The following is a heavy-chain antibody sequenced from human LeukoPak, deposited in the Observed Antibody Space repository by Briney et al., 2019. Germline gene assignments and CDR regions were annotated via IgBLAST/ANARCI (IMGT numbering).Heavy chain of an antibody. CDR2: ITGTGRGGNQT. J-gene: IGHJ4*02. D-gene: IGHD4-17*01. Sequence: PGGSLRLSCVASGFDFRTYAMSWVRQAPGKGLEWISVITGTGRGGNQTYYADPVKGRFSISRDDSKNTLFLQMRNLRADDTAVYFCATTVTLDFWGQGTLVLVSS. CDR1: GFDFRTYA. CDR3: ATTVTLDF. V-gene: IGHV3-23*01.